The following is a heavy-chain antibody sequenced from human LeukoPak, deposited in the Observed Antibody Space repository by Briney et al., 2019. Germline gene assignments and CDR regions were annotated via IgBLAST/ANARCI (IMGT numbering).Heavy chain of an antibody. J-gene: IGHJ4*02. D-gene: IGHD3-22*01. CDR3: AKDMESQWLLLGYFDY. Sequence: GRSLRLSCAASGFTFDDYAMHWVRQAPGKGLEWVSGISWNSGSIGYADSVKGRFTISRDNAKNSLYLQMNGLRAEDTALYYCAKDMESQWLLLGYFDYWGQGTLVTVSS. CDR1: GFTFDDYA. CDR2: ISWNSGSI. V-gene: IGHV3-9*01.